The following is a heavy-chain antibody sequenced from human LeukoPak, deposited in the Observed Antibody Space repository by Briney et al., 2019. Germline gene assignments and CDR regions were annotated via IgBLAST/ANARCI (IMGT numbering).Heavy chain of an antibody. J-gene: IGHJ4*02. Sequence: PGGSLRLSCAASGFTFDDYAMHWVRQAPGKGLEWVSGISWNSGSIGYADSVKGRFTIFRDNAKNSLYLQMNSLRAEDMALYYCAKDMSSSWYSALFDYWGQGTLVTVSS. CDR3: AKDMSSSWYSALFDY. CDR2: ISWNSGSI. D-gene: IGHD6-13*01. CDR1: GFTFDDYA. V-gene: IGHV3-9*03.